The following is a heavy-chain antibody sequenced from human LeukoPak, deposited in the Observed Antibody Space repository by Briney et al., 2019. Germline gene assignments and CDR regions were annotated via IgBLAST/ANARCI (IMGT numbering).Heavy chain of an antibody. Sequence: SETLSLTCTVSRGSISSSSHYWGWIRQPPGKGLEWIGSIYYGGSTYYNPSLKGRVTISIDTSKNQFSLKLSSVTAADTAFYYCASGSYYPYYFDYWGQGTLVTVSS. D-gene: IGHD1-26*01. J-gene: IGHJ4*02. V-gene: IGHV4-39*01. CDR1: RGSISSSSHY. CDR2: IYYGGST. CDR3: ASGSYYPYYFDY.